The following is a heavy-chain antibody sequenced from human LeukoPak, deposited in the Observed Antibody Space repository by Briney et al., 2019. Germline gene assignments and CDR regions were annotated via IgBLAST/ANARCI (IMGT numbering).Heavy chain of an antibody. CDR2: ISSSSSYI. V-gene: IGHV3-21*01. J-gene: IGHJ6*02. Sequence: GGSLRLSCAASGFTFSSYSMNWVRQAPGKGLEWVSSISSSSSYIYYADSVKSRFTISRDNAKNSLYLQMNSLRAEDTAVYYCARSYYDFWSGYGYGMDVWGQETTVTVSS. D-gene: IGHD3-3*01. CDR1: GFTFSSYS. CDR3: ARSYYDFWSGYGYGMDV.